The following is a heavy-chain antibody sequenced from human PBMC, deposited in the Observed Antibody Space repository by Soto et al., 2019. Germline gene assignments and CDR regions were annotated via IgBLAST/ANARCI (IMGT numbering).Heavy chain of an antibody. J-gene: IGHJ4*02. V-gene: IGHV3-23*01. CDR3: AKSYDILTGPYFDY. D-gene: IGHD3-9*01. Sequence: GGSLRLSCAASGFTFSSYAMSWVRQAPGKGLEWVSAISGSGCSTYYADSVKGRFTISRDNSKNTLYLQMNSLRAEDTAVYYCAKSYDILTGPYFDYWGQGTLVTVSS. CDR2: ISGSGCST. CDR1: GFTFSSYA.